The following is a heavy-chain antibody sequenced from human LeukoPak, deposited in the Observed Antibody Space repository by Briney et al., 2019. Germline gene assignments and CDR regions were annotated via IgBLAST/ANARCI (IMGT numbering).Heavy chain of an antibody. J-gene: IGHJ5*02. CDR3: ARDLSRVAGLFDP. Sequence: GGSLRLSCTVSGFSVSAIYLSWVRQVPGKGLQWVSGIYSAGTSFHAESLEGRFTISRDNSKNTLYLQMNSLRAEDTAVYYCARDLSRVAGLFDPWGQGTLVTVSS. CDR1: GFSVSAIY. V-gene: IGHV3-66*02. CDR2: IYSAGTS. D-gene: IGHD6-19*01.